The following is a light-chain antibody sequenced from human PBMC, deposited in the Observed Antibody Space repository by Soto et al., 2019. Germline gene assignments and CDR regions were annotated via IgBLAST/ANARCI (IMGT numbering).Light chain of an antibody. CDR2: AAS. CDR3: QQYNPYSRT. Sequence: DIQMTQSPSTLSASVGDRVTITCRASQSIGSWLAWYQQKPGKATNLLIYAASSLQSGVPSRLSGSGSGTDFTLTISSLQRDDFAIYYCQQYNPYSRTFGQGTKVDIK. J-gene: IGKJ1*01. V-gene: IGKV1-5*01. CDR1: QSIGSW.